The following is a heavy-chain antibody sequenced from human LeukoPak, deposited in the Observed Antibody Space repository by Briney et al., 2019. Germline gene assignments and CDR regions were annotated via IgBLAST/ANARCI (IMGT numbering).Heavy chain of an antibody. D-gene: IGHD2-21*02. J-gene: IGHJ4*02. V-gene: IGHV1-69*05. CDR1: GCTFSTYA. Sequence: SVKFSFKASGCTFSTYASSWVRQAPGQGLEWMRRISPIYDTANYAQKFQGSATITTDESTSPANIELSSRRFEDTAVYNCARDGGCGGDWYSSHFDYWGERTQGSVS. CDR3: ARDGGCGGDWYSSHFDY. CDR2: ISPIYDTA.